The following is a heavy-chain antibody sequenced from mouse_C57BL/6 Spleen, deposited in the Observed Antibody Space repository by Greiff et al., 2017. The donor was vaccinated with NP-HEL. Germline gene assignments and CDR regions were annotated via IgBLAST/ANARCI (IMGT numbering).Heavy chain of an antibody. Sequence: QVQLQQPGAELVKPGASVKMSCKASGYTFTSYWITWVKQRPGQGLEWIGDIYPGSGSTNYNEKFKSKATLTVDTSSSTAYMQLSSLTSEDSAVYYGASYDYAPRYFDVWGTGTTVTVSS. V-gene: IGHV1-55*01. D-gene: IGHD2-4*01. CDR3: ASYDYAPRYFDV. CDR1: GYTFTSYW. J-gene: IGHJ1*03. CDR2: IYPGSGST.